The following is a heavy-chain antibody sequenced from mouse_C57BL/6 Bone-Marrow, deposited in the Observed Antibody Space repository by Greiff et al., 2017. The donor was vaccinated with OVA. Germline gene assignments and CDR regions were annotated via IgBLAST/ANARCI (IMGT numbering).Heavy chain of an antibody. CDR1: GYTFTSYW. CDR3: TRKGVYYGSSDDAMDY. V-gene: IGHV1-5*01. D-gene: IGHD1-1*01. J-gene: IGHJ4*01. Sequence: EVQLQQSGTVLARPGASVKMSCKTSGYTFTSYWMHWVKQRPGQGLEWIGAIYPGNSDTSYNQKFKGKAKLTAVTSASTAYMELSSLTNEDSAVYYCTRKGVYYGSSDDAMDYWGQGTSVTVSS. CDR2: IYPGNSDT.